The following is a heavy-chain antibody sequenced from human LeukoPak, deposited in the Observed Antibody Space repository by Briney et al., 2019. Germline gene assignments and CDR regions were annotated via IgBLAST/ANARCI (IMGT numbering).Heavy chain of an antibody. J-gene: IGHJ6*03. Sequence: PSETLSLTCTVSGGSISSYYWSWIRQPPGKGLEWIGYIYYSGSTNYNPSLRSRVTISLDTSKNQFSLKLSSVTAADTAVYYCARAPQVKQWLAYYYYYMDVWGKGTTVTVSS. CDR3: ARAPQVKQWLAYYYYYMDV. D-gene: IGHD6-19*01. CDR1: GGSISSYY. CDR2: IYYSGST. V-gene: IGHV4-59*01.